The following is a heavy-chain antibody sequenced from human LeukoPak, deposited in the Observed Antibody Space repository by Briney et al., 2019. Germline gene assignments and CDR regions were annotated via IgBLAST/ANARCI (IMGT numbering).Heavy chain of an antibody. CDR1: GYTFTSYD. CDR3: ARVVSSGWVTTDY. CDR2: MNPDSGNT. D-gene: IGHD6-19*01. V-gene: IGHV1-8*03. Sequence: ASVKVSCKASGYTFTSYDINWVRQATGQGLEWMGWMNPDSGNTGYAQKFQGRVTITRNTSISTAYMELKSLRSDDTAVYYCARVVSSGWVTTDYWGQGTPVTVSS. J-gene: IGHJ4*02.